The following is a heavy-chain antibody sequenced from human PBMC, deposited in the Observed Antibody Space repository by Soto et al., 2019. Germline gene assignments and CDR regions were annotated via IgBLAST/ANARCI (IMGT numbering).Heavy chain of an antibody. CDR2: ISGSGGST. D-gene: IGHD5-18*01. V-gene: IGHV3-23*01. J-gene: IGHJ4*02. CDR3: AKDGSYTAMVPIDY. Sequence: GSLRLSCAASGFTFSSYAMSWVRQAPGKGLEWVSAISGSGGSTYYADFVKGRFTISRDNSKNTLYLQMNSLRAEDTAVYYCAKDGSYTAMVPIDYWGQGTLVTVSS. CDR1: GFTFSSYA.